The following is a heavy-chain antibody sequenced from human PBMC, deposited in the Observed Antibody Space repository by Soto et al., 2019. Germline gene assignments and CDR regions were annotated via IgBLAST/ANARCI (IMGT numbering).Heavy chain of an antibody. D-gene: IGHD3-9*01. Sequence: ASVKVSCKASGYTFTSYGISWVRQAPGQGLEWMGWISAYNGNTNYAQKLQGRVTMTTDTSTSTAYMELRSLRSDDTAVYYCAKEYDILTGYPWYFDYWGQGTLVTVSS. CDR2: ISAYNGNT. J-gene: IGHJ4*02. CDR3: AKEYDILTGYPWYFDY. V-gene: IGHV1-18*01. CDR1: GYTFTSYG.